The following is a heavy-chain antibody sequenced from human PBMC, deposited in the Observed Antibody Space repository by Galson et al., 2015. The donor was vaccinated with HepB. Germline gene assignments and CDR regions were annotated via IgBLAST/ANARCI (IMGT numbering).Heavy chain of an antibody. CDR1: GFTFDDYA. CDR3: AKDRALWFGETTVTTRGYYYYGMDV. V-gene: IGHV3-9*01. D-gene: IGHD3-10*01. CDR2: ISWNSGSI. Sequence: SLRLSCAASGFTFDDYAMHWVRQAPGKGLEWVSGISWNSGSIGYADSVKGRFTISRDNAKNSLYLQMNSLRAEDTALYYCAKDRALWFGETTVTTRGYYYYGMDVWGQGTTVTVSS. J-gene: IGHJ6*01.